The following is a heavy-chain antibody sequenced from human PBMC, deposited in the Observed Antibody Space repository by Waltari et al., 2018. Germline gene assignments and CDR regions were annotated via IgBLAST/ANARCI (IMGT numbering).Heavy chain of an antibody. J-gene: IGHJ3*02. Sequence: QVQLVQSGAEVKKPGSSVKVSCKAYGCTFSSHAISWVRQAPGQGLEWMGGVIPSISTANYEQKFQGRVTMTADKSTSTAYMELSSLRSEDTAVYYCARDPYYDILTGWWDAFDIWGQGTMVTVSS. CDR1: GCTFSSHA. CDR2: VIPSISTA. V-gene: IGHV1-69*14. CDR3: ARDPYYDILTGWWDAFDI. D-gene: IGHD3-9*01.